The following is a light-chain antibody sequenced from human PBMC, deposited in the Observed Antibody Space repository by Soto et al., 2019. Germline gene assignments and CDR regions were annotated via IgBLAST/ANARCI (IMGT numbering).Light chain of an antibody. CDR2: EVS. CDR1: SSDVGGYNY. CDR3: SSYTSSRAYV. Sequence: SVLTQPASVSGSPGQSITISCTGTSSDVGGYNYVSWYQQQSGKAPKLMIHEVSSRPSGVSNRFSGSKSGNTASLTISGLQAEDEADYYCSSYTSSRAYVFGIGTKVTVL. V-gene: IGLV2-14*01. J-gene: IGLJ1*01.